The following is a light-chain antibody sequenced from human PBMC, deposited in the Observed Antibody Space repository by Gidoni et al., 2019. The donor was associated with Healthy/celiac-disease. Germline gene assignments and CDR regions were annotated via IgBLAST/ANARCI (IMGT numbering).Light chain of an antibody. V-gene: IGKV3-20*01. Sequence: EIVLTQSPGTLSLSPGERATLSCRASQSVSSSYLAWYQQKPGQAPRLLIYGASSRATGIPDRFSGSGSGTDFTLTISRLEPEDFAVYYCQQYGSSLALGFGGGTKVEIK. CDR3: QQYGSSLALG. CDR1: QSVSSSY. J-gene: IGKJ4*01. CDR2: GAS.